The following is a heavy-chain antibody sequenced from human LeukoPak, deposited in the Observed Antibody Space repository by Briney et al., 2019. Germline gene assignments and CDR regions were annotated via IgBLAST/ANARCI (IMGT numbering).Heavy chain of an antibody. CDR1: GFTFSNFA. CDR2: VWYDGTKI. D-gene: IGHD2-2*01. CDR3: AKEPQP. J-gene: IGHJ3*01. Sequence: GRSLRLSCAASGFTFSNFAMHWVRQAPGKGLEWVAIVWYDGTKIYYVDSVDGRFTISRDNSKNTLYLQMNSLRAEDTAVYYCAKEPQPWGQGTMVTVSA. V-gene: IGHV3-33*06.